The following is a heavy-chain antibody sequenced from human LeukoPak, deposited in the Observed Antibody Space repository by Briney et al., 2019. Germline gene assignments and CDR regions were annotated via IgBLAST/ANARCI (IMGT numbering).Heavy chain of an antibody. CDR3: AKDNYGGNSGEFDY. Sequence: GGSLRLSCAASGFTFDDYAMHWVRQAPGKGLEWVSGISWNSGSIGYADSVKGRFTISRDNAKNSPYLQMNNLRAEDTALYYCAKDNYGGNSGEFDYWGQGILVTVSS. D-gene: IGHD4-23*01. V-gene: IGHV3-9*01. CDR2: ISWNSGSI. J-gene: IGHJ4*02. CDR1: GFTFDDYA.